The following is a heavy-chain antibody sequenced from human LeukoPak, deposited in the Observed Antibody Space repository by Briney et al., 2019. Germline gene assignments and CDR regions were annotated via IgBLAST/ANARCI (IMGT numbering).Heavy chain of an antibody. CDR2: ISSAGTT. CDR3: ARDLEAANTYYFDY. D-gene: IGHD6-13*01. Sequence: QSGGSLRLSCAASGFTVSSSYMSWVRQAPGKGLEWVSIISSAGTTYYADSVKGRFTISRDNSKNTVYLQVNSLRDEDTAVYCCARDLEAANTYYFDYWGQGTMVTVSS. V-gene: IGHV3-66*01. CDR1: GFTVSSSY. J-gene: IGHJ4*02.